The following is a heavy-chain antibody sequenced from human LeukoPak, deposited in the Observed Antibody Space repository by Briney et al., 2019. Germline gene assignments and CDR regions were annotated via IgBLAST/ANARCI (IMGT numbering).Heavy chain of an antibody. CDR2: IYYSGST. V-gene: IGHV4-39*01. J-gene: IGHJ3*02. CDR1: GGSISSSTYY. D-gene: IGHD1-26*01. Sequence: SETLSLTCTVSGGSISSSTYYWGWIRQPPGKGLEWIGSIYYSGSTYYNPSLKSRVTISVDTSKNQFSLKLNSVTAADTAVYYCVTPYSGGYHGLDICGQGTMVTVSS. CDR3: VTPYSGGYHGLDI.